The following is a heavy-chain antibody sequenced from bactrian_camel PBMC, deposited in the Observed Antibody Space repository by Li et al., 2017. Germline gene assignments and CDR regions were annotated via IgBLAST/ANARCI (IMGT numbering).Heavy chain of an antibody. Sequence: HVQLVESGGGLVQPGGSLRLSCAASGFTLSSYRTYWVRQAPGKGLEWVSSIYTRDGSTNSADSVQGRFTISRDNTKNMLYLQMNNLKSDDTALYYCVTELTAGETDFGYWGQGTQVTVS. CDR3: VTELTAGETDFGY. V-gene: IGHV3S6*01. CDR1: GFTLSSYR. D-gene: IGHD7*01. CDR2: IYTRDGST. J-gene: IGHJ6*01.